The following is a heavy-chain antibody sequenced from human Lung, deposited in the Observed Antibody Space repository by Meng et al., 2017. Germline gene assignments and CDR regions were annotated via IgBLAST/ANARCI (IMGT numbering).Heavy chain of an antibody. CDR3: ARGPTTMAHDFDY. V-gene: IGHV4-34*01. CDR1: GGSFSDYY. D-gene: IGHD4-11*01. J-gene: IGHJ4*02. CDR2: INHSGST. Sequence: VRLKQWGARLLQPSETLSLTCVVSGGSFSDYYWSWIRQPPGKGLEWIGEINHSGSTNYNPSLESRATISVDTSQNNLSLKLSSVTAADSAVYYCARGPTTMAHDFDYWGQGTLVTVSS.